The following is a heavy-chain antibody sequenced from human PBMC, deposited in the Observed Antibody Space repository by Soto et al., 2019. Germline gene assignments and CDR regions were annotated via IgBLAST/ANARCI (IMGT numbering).Heavy chain of an antibody. CDR3: ARGRYGDY. J-gene: IGHJ4*02. D-gene: IGHD1-1*01. Sequence: QVHLVQSGAEVKKPGASVKVSCKGSGYAFTTDGITWVRQAPGQGLEWMGWISAHNGNTNYAQKIQGRVTVTRDSSTSTADMELGSLRSDDAAVYYGARGRYGDYWGQGALVTVSS. V-gene: IGHV1-18*01. CDR2: ISAHNGNT. CDR1: GYAFTTDG.